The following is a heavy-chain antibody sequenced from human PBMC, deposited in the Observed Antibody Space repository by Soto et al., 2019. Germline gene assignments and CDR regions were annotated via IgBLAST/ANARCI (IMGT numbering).Heavy chain of an antibody. CDR2: MNPNSGNT. CDR3: ARVHSSGWYLSYYYYGMDV. CDR1: GYTFTSYD. J-gene: IGHJ6*02. V-gene: IGHV1-8*01. Sequence: GASVKVSCKASGYTFTSYDINWVRQATGQGLEGMGWMNPNSGNTGYAQKFQGRVTMTRNTSISTAYMELSSLRSEDTAVYYCARVHSSGWYLSYYYYGMDVWGQGTTVTVSS. D-gene: IGHD6-19*01.